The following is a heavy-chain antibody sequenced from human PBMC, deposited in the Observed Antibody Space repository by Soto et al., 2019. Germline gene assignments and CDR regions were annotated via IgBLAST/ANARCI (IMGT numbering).Heavy chain of an antibody. CDR1: GDSISSSKW. Sequence: KPSETLSLTCGVSGDSISSSKWWTWVRQTPGNGLEWIGKIEHNGVANYNPSLEGRVTISKDISKNQISLKVTSVTAADSAVYYCARMNRDYYYYGMDVWGQGATVTVSS. CDR3: ARMNRDYYYYGMDV. J-gene: IGHJ6*02. V-gene: IGHV4-4*02. CDR2: IEHNGVA.